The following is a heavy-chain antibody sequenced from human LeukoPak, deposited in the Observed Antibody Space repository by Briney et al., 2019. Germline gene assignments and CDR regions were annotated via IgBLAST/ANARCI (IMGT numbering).Heavy chain of an antibody. Sequence: SETLSLTCAVYGVSFSDYYWSWIRQPPGKGLEWIGEINHSGSTNYNPSLKSRVTISVDTSKNQFSLKLSSVTAADTAVYYCARSQGSMVRGVPLDYWGQGTLVTVSS. D-gene: IGHD3-10*01. CDR1: GVSFSDYY. V-gene: IGHV4-34*01. CDR2: INHSGST. J-gene: IGHJ4*02. CDR3: ARSQGSMVRGVPLDY.